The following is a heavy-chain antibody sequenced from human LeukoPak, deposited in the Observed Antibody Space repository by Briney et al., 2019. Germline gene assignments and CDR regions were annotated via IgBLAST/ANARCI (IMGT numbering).Heavy chain of an antibody. J-gene: IGHJ5*02. D-gene: IGHD3-22*01. CDR1: GFTFSSYS. CDR2: ISSSSSYI. CDR3: ASLRRIYYYDSSGNQPNWFDP. Sequence: GGSLRLSCAASGFTFSSYSMNWVRQAPGKGLEWVSSISSSSSYIYYADSVKGRFTISRDNAKNSLYLQMNSLRAEDTAVYYCASLRRIYYYDSSGNQPNWFDPWGQGTLVTVSS. V-gene: IGHV3-21*01.